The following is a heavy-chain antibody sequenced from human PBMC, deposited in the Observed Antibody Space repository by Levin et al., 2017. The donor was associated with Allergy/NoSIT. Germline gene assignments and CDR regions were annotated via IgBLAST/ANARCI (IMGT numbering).Heavy chain of an antibody. D-gene: IGHD4-23*01. V-gene: IGHV4-39*01. J-gene: IGHJ4*02. Sequence: PSETLSLTCTVSGDSISSATYQWGWIRQPPGKGLEWIASINYSGTTYYNPSLKSRVTISVDTSKNQFSLNLSSVTASDTAVYYCVRRTAVAKNYYFGSWGQGTLVTVSS. CDR1: GDSISSATYQ. CDR3: VRRTAVAKNYYFGS. CDR2: INYSGTT.